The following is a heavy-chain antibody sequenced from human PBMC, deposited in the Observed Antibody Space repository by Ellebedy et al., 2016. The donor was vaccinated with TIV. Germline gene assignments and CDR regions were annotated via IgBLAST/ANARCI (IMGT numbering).Heavy chain of an antibody. CDR3: ARDLILYCGGDCSSPFDL. D-gene: IGHD2-21*01. Sequence: GGSLRLSXAASGFTFSTYGIHWVRQAPGKALEWVAFISHDGNTKYFVDSVKGRFTISRDNSKNTLSLQMNSLRAEDTGVYYCARDLILYCGGDCSSPFDLWGQGTLVTVSS. J-gene: IGHJ4*02. V-gene: IGHV3-30*03. CDR1: GFTFSTYG. CDR2: ISHDGNTK.